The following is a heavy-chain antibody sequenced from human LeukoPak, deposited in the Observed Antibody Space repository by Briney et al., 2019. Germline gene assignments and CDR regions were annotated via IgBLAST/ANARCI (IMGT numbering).Heavy chain of an antibody. Sequence: SETLSLTCAVSGGSISSNDWWSWVRQSPGKGLEWIGEIYHSGSTNYNPSLKSRVTISVDKSKNQFSLKLSSVTAADTAVYYCARYRVGSLLGEYYFDYWGQGTLVTVSS. CDR1: GGSISSNDW. CDR2: IYHSGST. D-gene: IGHD3-3*01. J-gene: IGHJ4*02. V-gene: IGHV4-4*02. CDR3: ARYRVGSLLGEYYFDY.